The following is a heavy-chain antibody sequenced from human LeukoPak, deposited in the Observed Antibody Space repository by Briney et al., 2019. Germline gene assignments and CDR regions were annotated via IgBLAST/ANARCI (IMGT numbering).Heavy chain of an antibody. Sequence: SETLSLTCTVSGGSISSYYWSWIRQPPGKGLEWVGYIYYSGSTNYNPSLKSRVTISVDTSKNQFSLKLSSVTAADTAVYYCARAGYSSGWYWFDPWGQGTLVTVSS. CDR2: IYYSGST. V-gene: IGHV4-59*01. D-gene: IGHD6-19*01. J-gene: IGHJ5*02. CDR3: ARAGYSSGWYWFDP. CDR1: GGSISSYY.